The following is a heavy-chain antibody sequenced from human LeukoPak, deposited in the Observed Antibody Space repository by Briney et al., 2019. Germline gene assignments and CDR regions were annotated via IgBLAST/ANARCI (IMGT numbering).Heavy chain of an antibody. CDR2: ISYDGSNK. J-gene: IGHJ4*02. V-gene: IGHV3-30*04. CDR3: AREGGYSYGILFDY. CDR1: GFTFSSYA. D-gene: IGHD5-18*01. Sequence: GGSLRPSCAASGFTFSSYAMHWVRQAPGKGLEWVAVISYDGSNKYYADSVKGRFTISRDNSKNTLYQQMNSLRAEDTAVYYCAREGGYSYGILFDYWGQGTLVTVSS.